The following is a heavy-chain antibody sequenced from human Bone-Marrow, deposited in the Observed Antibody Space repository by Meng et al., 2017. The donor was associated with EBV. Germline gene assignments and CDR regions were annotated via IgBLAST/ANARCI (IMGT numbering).Heavy chain of an antibody. CDR2: LIPMSGAP. Sequence: QVQLVQSGAEVKKPVSSVKVSCKTSGGTFSSDAISWVRQAPGQGLVWLGGLIPMSGAPYYAQNFQGRVTITADESTNTHYMELSNLRSEDTAMYYCASESGRGFTPDYWGQGTLVTVSS. CDR1: GGTFSSDA. D-gene: IGHD3-10*01. V-gene: IGHV1-69*01. CDR3: ASESGRGFTPDY. J-gene: IGHJ4*02.